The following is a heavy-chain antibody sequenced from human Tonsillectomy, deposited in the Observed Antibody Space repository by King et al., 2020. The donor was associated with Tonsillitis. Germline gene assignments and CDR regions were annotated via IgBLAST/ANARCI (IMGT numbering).Heavy chain of an antibody. V-gene: IGHV3-30*02. CDR3: AKDTTGDDWYFDL. J-gene: IGHJ2*01. Sequence: VQLVESGGGVVQPGGSLRLSCAASGFTFSSYGMHWVRQAPGKGLEWVAFMWYDGSNKYYADSVKGRFTISRDNSKNTLYLQMNILRAEDTAVYYCAKDTTGDDWYFDLWGRGTLVTVSS. CDR2: MWYDGSNK. CDR1: GFTFSSYG. D-gene: IGHD7-27*01.